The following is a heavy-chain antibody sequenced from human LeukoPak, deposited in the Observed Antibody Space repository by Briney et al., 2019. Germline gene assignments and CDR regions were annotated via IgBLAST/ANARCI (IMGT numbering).Heavy chain of an antibody. CDR1: GGSFSGYY. D-gene: IGHD3-10*01. CDR3: ARAPGTRSDY. J-gene: IGHJ4*02. Sequence: SETLSLTCAVYGGSFSGYYWSWIRQPPGKGLEWIGEINHSGSTNYNPSLKSRVTISVDTSKNQFSLKLSSVTAADTAVYYCARAPGTRSDYWGQGTLVTVSS. V-gene: IGHV4-34*01. CDR2: INHSGST.